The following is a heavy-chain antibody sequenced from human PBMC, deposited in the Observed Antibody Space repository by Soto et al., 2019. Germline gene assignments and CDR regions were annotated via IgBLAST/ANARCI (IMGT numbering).Heavy chain of an antibody. CDR3: ARAGNRLLWFGESDWFDP. CDR2: ISAYNGNT. D-gene: IGHD3-10*01. Sequence: QVQLVQSGAEVKKPGASVKVSCKASGYTFTSYGISWVRQAPGQGLEWMGWISAYNGNTNYAQKLQGRVTMTTDTSTTTAYMELRSLRSDDTAVYYCARAGNRLLWFGESDWFDPWGQGTLVTVSS. CDR1: GYTFTSYG. J-gene: IGHJ5*02. V-gene: IGHV1-18*01.